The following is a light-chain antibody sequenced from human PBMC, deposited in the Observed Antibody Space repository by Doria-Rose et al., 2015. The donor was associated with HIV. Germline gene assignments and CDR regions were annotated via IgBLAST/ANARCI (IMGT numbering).Light chain of an antibody. J-gene: IGKJ1*01. Sequence: DIQMTQSPSTLSASVGDRVTITCRASQSISTWLAWYQQIPGKAPKLLIYEASSLGGGVPSRFSGSGSGTEFTLTINSLQPDDFATCYCQQYNSYWTFGQGTKVEIK. V-gene: IGKV1-5*03. CDR2: EAS. CDR1: QSISTW. CDR3: QQYNSYWT.